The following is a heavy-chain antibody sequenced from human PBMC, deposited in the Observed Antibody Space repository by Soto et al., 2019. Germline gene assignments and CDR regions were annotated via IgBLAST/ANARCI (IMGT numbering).Heavy chain of an antibody. Sequence: QVQLQESGPGLVKPSETLSLTCTVSGGSISGYYWSWIRQPPGKGLEWIGYMYYSGSTNYNPSLKSRVTISIDTSRNQFSLKLSSVTAADTAVYYCARGTFGVVKDWGQGTLVTVSS. D-gene: IGHD3-3*01. CDR1: GGSISGYY. CDR3: ARGTFGVVKD. V-gene: IGHV4-59*01. CDR2: MYYSGST. J-gene: IGHJ4*02.